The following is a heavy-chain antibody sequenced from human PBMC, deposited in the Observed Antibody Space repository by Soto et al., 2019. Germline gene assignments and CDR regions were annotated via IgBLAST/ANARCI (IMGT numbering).Heavy chain of an antibody. J-gene: IGHJ5*02. CDR3: ARKAVAGTKVANWFDP. Sequence: EVQLVESGGGLVQPGGSLRLSCAASGFTFSSYSMNWVRQAPGKGLEWVSYISSSSSTIYYADSVKGRFTISRDNAKNSLYLQRNSLRDEDTAVYYCARKAVAGTKVANWFDPWGQGTLVTVSS. V-gene: IGHV3-48*02. D-gene: IGHD6-19*01. CDR1: GFTFSSYS. CDR2: ISSSSSTI.